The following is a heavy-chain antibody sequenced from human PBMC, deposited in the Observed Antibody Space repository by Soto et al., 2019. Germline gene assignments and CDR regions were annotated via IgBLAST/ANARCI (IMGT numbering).Heavy chain of an antibody. CDR2: IWYDGSNK. CDR1: GFTFSSYG. V-gene: IGHV3-33*01. CDR3: ARDRLTGTTSYYYGMDV. D-gene: IGHD1-7*01. Sequence: VESLRLSCAASGFTFSSYGMHWVRQAPGKGLEWVAVIWYDGSNKYYADSVKVLFTISRDNSKNTLYLQMNSLRAEDTAVYYCARDRLTGTTSYYYGMDVWGQGTTVTVSS. J-gene: IGHJ6*02.